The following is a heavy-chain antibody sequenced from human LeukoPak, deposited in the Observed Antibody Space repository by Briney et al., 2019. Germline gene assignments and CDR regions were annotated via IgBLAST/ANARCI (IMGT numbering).Heavy chain of an antibody. D-gene: IGHD3-10*01. J-gene: IGHJ4*02. CDR1: GFTFSDYA. CDR2: ISYHGRNK. CDR3: ARDDSATYYNLAY. Sequence: GMSLRLSCAASGFTFSDYAFHWVRQAPGKGLEWVAVISYHGRNKFNADSVKGRFTISRDDSTHTLYLQMDSLRAEDTAVYYCARDDSATYYNLAYWGQGTPVTVSS. V-gene: IGHV3-30*04.